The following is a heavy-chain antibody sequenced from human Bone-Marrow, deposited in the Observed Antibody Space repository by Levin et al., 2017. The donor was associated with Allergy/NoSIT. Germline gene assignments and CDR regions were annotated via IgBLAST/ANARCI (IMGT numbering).Heavy chain of an antibody. CDR3: AHIAYSDFWSGYSPFDY. CDR2: IYWDDDK. J-gene: IGHJ4*02. D-gene: IGHD3-3*01. Sequence: GSGPTLVKPTQTLTLTCTFSGFSLSTTGVGVGWIRQPPGKALEWLALIYWDDDKRYSPSLKNRLSITMDTSKTQVILTMSNMDPVDTATYYCAHIAYSDFWSGYSPFDYWGQGALVTVSS. CDR1: GFSLSTTGVG. V-gene: IGHV2-5*02.